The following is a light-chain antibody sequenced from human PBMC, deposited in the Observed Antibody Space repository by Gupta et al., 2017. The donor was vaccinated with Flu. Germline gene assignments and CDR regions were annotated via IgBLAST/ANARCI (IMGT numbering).Light chain of an antibody. CDR1: SGSVGGTY. CDR2: EDD. J-gene: IGLJ3*02. CDR3: QSADSDNWV. Sequence: TVTISCTRSSGSVGGTYVVWYLQRPDTAPIILIYEDDQRRCGVPDRFSVSIESSSISATLTLSEVEDEDDDDYYWQSADSDNWVFGGGTKLTVL. V-gene: IGLV6-57*03.